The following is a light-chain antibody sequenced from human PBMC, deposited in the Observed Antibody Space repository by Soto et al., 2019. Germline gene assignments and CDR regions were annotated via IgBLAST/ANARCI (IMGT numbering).Light chain of an antibody. CDR3: GTWDSRLSVV. J-gene: IGLJ2*01. Sequence: QSVLTQPPSVSAAPGQKVIISCSGSSSNIGNNYVSWYQLLPGTAPKLLIYDDNKRPSGIPDRFSGSKSGTSATLGIAGLQTGDEADNYCGTWDSRLSVVFGGGTKVTVL. V-gene: IGLV1-51*01. CDR1: SSNIGNNY. CDR2: DDN.